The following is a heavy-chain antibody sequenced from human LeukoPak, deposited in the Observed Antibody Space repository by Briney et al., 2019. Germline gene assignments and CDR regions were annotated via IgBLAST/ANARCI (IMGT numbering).Heavy chain of an antibody. Sequence: SETLSLTCTVSGGSISSSSYYWGWIRQPPGKGLEWIGSIYYSGSTYYNPSLKSRVTISVDTSKNQFSLRLSSVTAADTAVYYCASRAGTMVRGVIIAGWFDPWGQGTLVTVSS. J-gene: IGHJ5*02. CDR1: GGSISSSSYY. CDR2: IYYSGST. D-gene: IGHD3-10*01. V-gene: IGHV4-39*01. CDR3: ASRAGTMVRGVIIAGWFDP.